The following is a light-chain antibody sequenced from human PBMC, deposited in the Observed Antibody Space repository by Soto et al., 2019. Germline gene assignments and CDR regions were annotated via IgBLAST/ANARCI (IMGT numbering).Light chain of an antibody. CDR2: DAS. J-gene: IGKJ4*01. CDR1: QSISSY. Sequence: DIQMTQSPSSLSASVGDRVTITCRASQSISSYLNWYQQKPGKAPKLLIYDASNLETGVPSRFSGSGSGTDFTFTISSLQPEDIATYYCQQYDNLPLTFGGGT. CDR3: QQYDNLPLT. V-gene: IGKV1-33*01.